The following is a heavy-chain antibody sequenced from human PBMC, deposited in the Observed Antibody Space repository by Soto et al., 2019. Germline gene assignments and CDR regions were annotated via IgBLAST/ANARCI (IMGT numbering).Heavy chain of an antibody. J-gene: IGHJ6*02. D-gene: IGHD6-13*01. V-gene: IGHV4-34*01. CDR3: ARDLGAAAPYYYGMGV. CDR1: GGSFSGYY. CDR2: INHSGST. Sequence: LSLTCAVYGGSFSGYYWSWIRQPPGKGLEWIGEINHSGSTNYNPSLKSRVTISVDTSKNQFSLKLSSVTAADTAVYYCARDLGAAAPYYYGMGVWGQGTTVTVS.